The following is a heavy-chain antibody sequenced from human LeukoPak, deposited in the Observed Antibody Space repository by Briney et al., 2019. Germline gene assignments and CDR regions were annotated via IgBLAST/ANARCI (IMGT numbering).Heavy chain of an antibody. Sequence: GASVKVSCKASGYIFTSYGISWVRQAPGQGLEWMGWISAYNGNTNYAQKLQGRVTMTTDTSTTTAYMELRSLRSDDTAVYYCARDLSHRYNYDSRGYYILFGHWGQGTLVTVSS. CDR1: GYIFTSYG. CDR3: ARDLSHRYNYDSRGYYILFGH. CDR2: ISAYNGNT. J-gene: IGHJ4*02. V-gene: IGHV1-18*01. D-gene: IGHD3-22*01.